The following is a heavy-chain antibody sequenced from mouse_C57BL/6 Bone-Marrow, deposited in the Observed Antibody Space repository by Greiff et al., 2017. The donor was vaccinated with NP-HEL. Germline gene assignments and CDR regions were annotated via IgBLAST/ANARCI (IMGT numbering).Heavy chain of an antibody. CDR2: IHPNSGST. CDR1: GYTFTSYW. Sequence: QVQLQQPGAELVKPGASVKLSCTASGYTFTSYWMHWVKQRPGQGLEWIGMIHPNSGSTNYNEKFKSKATLTVDKSSSTAYMQLSSLTSEDAAVYYCARGGGYYAWFAYWGQGTLVTVSA. J-gene: IGHJ3*01. D-gene: IGHD2-3*01. CDR3: ARGGGYYAWFAY. V-gene: IGHV1-64*01.